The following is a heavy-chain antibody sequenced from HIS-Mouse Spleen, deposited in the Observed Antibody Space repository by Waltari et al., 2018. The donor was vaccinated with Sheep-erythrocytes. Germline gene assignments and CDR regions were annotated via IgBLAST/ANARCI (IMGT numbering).Heavy chain of an antibody. V-gene: IGHV4-39*07. CDR3: ARDEGTYYDFWSGYPPSYYFDY. CDR1: GGSISSSSYY. Sequence: QLQLQESGPGLVKPSETLSLTCTVSGGSISSSSYYWGWIRQPPGKGLEWIGCIYYSGSPYYNPSLKSRVTLSVDTSKNQFSLKLSSVTAADTAVYYCARDEGTYYDFWSGYPPSYYFDYWGQGTLVTVSS. J-gene: IGHJ4*02. D-gene: IGHD3-3*01. CDR2: IYYSGSP.